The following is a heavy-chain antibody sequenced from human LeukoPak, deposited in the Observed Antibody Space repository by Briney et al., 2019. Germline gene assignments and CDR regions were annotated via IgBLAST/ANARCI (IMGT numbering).Heavy chain of an antibody. D-gene: IGHD6-13*01. CDR2: INHSGST. J-gene: IGHJ6*04. V-gene: IGHV4-34*01. CDR1: GGSFSGYY. CDR3: ARGLAAAGNYGMDV. Sequence: SETLSLTCAVYGGSFSGYYWSWIRQPPGKGLEWIGEINHSGSTNYNPSLKSRVTISVDTSKNLFSLKLSSVTAADTAVYYCARGLAAAGNYGMDVWGKGTTVTVSS.